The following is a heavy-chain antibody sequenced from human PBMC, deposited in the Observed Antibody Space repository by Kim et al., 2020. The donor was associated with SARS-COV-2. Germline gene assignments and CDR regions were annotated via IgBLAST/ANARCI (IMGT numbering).Heavy chain of an antibody. CDR2: ISGSGGST. D-gene: IGHD3-16*01. Sequence: GGSLRLSCAASGFTFSSYAMSWVRQAPGKGLEWVSAISGSGGSTYYADSVKGRFTISRDNSKNTLYLQMNSLRAEDTAVYYCAKKEGFAGGVGGNYFDYWGQGTLVTVSS. J-gene: IGHJ4*02. CDR3: AKKEGFAGGVGGNYFDY. V-gene: IGHV3-23*01. CDR1: GFTFSSYA.